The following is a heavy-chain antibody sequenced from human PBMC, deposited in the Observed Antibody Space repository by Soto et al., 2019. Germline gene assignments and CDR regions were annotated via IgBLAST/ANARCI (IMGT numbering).Heavy chain of an antibody. V-gene: IGHV1-3*01. J-gene: IGHJ4*02. D-gene: IGHD5-18*01. CDR2: VNAGNDNT. Sequence: QVHLVQSGAEVKKPGASVKVSCKTSGYTFTNNVIHWVRQAPGQRLEWMGWVNAGNDNTKWSREFQGRLTRTQDTTATTAYMELSSLTSEDTAIYFCAREVPYGYSRFDYWGQGTLVTVSS. CDR3: AREVPYGYSRFDY. CDR1: GYTFTNNV.